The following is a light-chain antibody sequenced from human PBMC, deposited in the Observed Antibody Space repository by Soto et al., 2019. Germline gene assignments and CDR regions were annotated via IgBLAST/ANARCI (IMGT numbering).Light chain of an antibody. CDR1: QGITTW. V-gene: IGKV1-5*01. CDR2: DAS. J-gene: IGKJ1*01. CDR3: QQYYSYSWT. Sequence: DIQMTQSPSTLSAPVGDRVTITCRASQGITTWLAWYQQKPGKAPKLLIYDASSLESGVPSRFSGSGSGTEFTLTISSLQPDDFATYYCQQYYSYSWTFGQGTKV.